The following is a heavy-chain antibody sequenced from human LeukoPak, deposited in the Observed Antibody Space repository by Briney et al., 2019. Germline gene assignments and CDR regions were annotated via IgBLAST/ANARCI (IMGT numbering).Heavy chain of an antibody. V-gene: IGHV3-48*01. J-gene: IGHJ4*02. Sequence: PGGSLRLSCAASGFTFSSYSMNWVRQAPGKGLEWLSYISSSSNTKYYADSVKGRVTIFRDNAKNSLYLQMNSLRAEDTAVYHCARDSGYSYGYFDFWGQGTLVTVSS. CDR1: GFTFSSYS. CDR3: ARDSGYSYGYFDF. D-gene: IGHD5-18*01. CDR2: ISSSSNTK.